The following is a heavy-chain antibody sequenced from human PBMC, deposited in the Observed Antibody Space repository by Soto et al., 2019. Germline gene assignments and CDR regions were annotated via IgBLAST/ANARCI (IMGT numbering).Heavy chain of an antibody. CDR3: ARDLLSFGDSA. CDR1: GGSFSGYY. J-gene: IGHJ5*02. CDR2: IYHSGSA. D-gene: IGHD3-10*01. Sequence: SETLSLTCAVYGGSFSGYYWSWIRQPPGKGLELIGEIYHSGSADYNPSLKSRVSISVDASKNQFSLKLSSVTAADTAVYYCARDLLSFGDSAWGQGTLVTVSS. V-gene: IGHV4-34*01.